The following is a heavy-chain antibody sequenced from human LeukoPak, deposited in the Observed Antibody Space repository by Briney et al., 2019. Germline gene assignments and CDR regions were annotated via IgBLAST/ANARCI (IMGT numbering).Heavy chain of an antibody. Sequence: GGSLRLSCAASGFSFSTYAMSWVRQAPGKGLEFVSSVGAGGGSTYYADSVKGRFAISRDNFASTLYLQMNSLRADDTAIYFCAIDPYSSGWMGGDYFDYWGQGTLVTVSS. V-gene: IGHV3-23*01. CDR2: VGAGGGST. CDR1: GFSFSTYA. CDR3: AIDPYSSGWMGGDYFDY. D-gene: IGHD6-19*01. J-gene: IGHJ4*02.